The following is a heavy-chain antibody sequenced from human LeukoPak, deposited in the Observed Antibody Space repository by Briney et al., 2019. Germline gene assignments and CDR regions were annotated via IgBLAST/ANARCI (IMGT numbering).Heavy chain of an antibody. CDR2: ISGSGGST. CDR3: AKGGGYERDYYYYGMDV. J-gene: IGHJ6*02. CDR1: GFTFSSYA. D-gene: IGHD5-12*01. V-gene: IGHV3-23*01. Sequence: PGGSLRLSCAASGFTFSSYAMSWVRQAPGKGLEWVSAISGSGGSTYYADSVKGRFTISRDNSKNTLYLQMNSLRAEDTAVYYCAKGGGYERDYYYYGMDVWGQGTTVTVSS.